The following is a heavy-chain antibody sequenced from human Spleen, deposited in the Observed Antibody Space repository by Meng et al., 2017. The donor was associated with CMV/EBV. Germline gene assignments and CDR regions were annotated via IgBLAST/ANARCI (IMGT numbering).Heavy chain of an antibody. J-gene: IGHJ4*02. CDR1: GFTFSTYA. D-gene: IGHD2-2*01. CDR2: ISYDGTKK. CDR3: MSRYCSSISSFDY. Sequence: GGSLRLSCAASGFTFSTYAMHWVRQAPGKGLEWVAVISYDGTKKYYADSVKGRFTISRDNSKNTLYLQVNSLRAEDTAVYYCMSRYCSSISSFDYWGQGTLVTVSS. V-gene: IGHV3-30*04.